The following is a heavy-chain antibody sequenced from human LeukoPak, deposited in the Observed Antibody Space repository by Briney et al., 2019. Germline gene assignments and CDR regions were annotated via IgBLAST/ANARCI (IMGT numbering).Heavy chain of an antibody. CDR2: IYYSGST. V-gene: IGHV4-59*08. CDR3: ARQGSGWYLAFDI. J-gene: IGHJ3*02. Sequence: PSETLSLTCTVFGGSISSYYWSWIRQPPGKGLEWIGYIYYSGSTNYNPSLKSRVTISVDTSKNQFSLKLSSVTAADTAVYYCARQGSGWYLAFDIWGQGTMVTASS. D-gene: IGHD6-19*01. CDR1: GGSISSYY.